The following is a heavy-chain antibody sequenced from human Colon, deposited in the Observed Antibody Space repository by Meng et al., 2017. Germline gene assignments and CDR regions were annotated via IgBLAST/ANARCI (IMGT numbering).Heavy chain of an antibody. D-gene: IGHD3-22*01. Sequence: QVQFVQSESEVKKPGASVKVSCKASGYTFTDYYIHWVRQAPGQGLEWMGRINPTNGYTHYAQKFQGRVTMTRDTSISTAYMELSRLRSGDTAVYYCARDLSGYYSFVDYWGQGTLVTVSS. J-gene: IGHJ4*02. CDR2: INPTNGYT. CDR1: GYTFTDYY. V-gene: IGHV1-2*06. CDR3: ARDLSGYYSFVDY.